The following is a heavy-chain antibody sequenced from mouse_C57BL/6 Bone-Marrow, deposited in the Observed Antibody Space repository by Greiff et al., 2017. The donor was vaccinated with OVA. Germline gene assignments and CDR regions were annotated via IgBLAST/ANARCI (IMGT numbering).Heavy chain of an antibody. CDR2: INYDGSST. D-gene: IGHD4-1*02. CDR1: GFTFSDYY. J-gene: IGHJ2*01. Sequence: EVKVEESEGGLVQPGSSMKLSCTASGFTFSDYYMAWVRQVPEKGLEWVANINYDGSSTYYLDSLKSRFIISRDNAKNILYLQMSSLKSEDTATYYCARESTGFDYWGQGTTLTVSS. V-gene: IGHV5-16*01. CDR3: ARESTGFDY.